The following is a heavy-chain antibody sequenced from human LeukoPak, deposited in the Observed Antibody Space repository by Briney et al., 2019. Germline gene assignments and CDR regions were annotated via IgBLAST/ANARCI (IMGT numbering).Heavy chain of an antibody. Sequence: ASVKVSCKASGYTFTGYYMHWVRQAPGQGLEWMGWINPNSGGTNYAQKFQGRVTMTRDTSISTAYMELSRLRSDDTAVYYSARGVYDSSGYYAYYYYGMDVWGQGTTVTVS. V-gene: IGHV1-2*02. CDR3: ARGVYDSSGYYAYYYYGMDV. D-gene: IGHD3-22*01. CDR1: GYTFTGYY. J-gene: IGHJ6*02. CDR2: INPNSGGT.